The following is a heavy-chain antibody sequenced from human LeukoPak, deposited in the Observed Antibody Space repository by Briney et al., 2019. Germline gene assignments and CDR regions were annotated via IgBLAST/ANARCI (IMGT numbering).Heavy chain of an antibody. J-gene: IGHJ4*02. CDR3: ARGSSWGGYYDSSGYWSFDY. CDR1: GYTFTGFY. D-gene: IGHD3-22*01. V-gene: IGHV1-2*02. Sequence: ASVKVSCKASGYTFTGFYMHWVRQAPGQGLEWMGWINPNSGDTNYVQKFQGRVTMTRDTSISTAYMELSRLRSEDTAVYYCARGSSWGGYYDSSGYWSFDYWGQGTLVTVSS. CDR2: INPNSGDT.